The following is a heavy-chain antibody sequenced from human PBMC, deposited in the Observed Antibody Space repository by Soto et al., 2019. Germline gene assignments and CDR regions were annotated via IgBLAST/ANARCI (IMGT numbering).Heavy chain of an antibody. CDR3: ARGGCTNGVCYTFHFDY. J-gene: IGHJ4*02. V-gene: IGHV4-31*03. Sequence: KPSETLSLTCTVSGGSISSGGYYWSWIRQHPGKGLEWIGYIYYSGSTYYNPSLKSRVTISVDTSKNQFSLKLSSVTAADTAVYYCARGGCTNGVCYTFHFDYWGQGTLVTVSS. CDR1: GGSISSGGYY. D-gene: IGHD2-8*01. CDR2: IYYSGST.